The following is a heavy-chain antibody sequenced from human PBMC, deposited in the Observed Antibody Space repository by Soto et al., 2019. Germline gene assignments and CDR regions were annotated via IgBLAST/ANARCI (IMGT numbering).Heavy chain of an antibody. CDR3: AKLRGRAMFDY. D-gene: IGHD2-2*01. V-gene: IGHV3-23*01. Sequence: EVQLLESGGGLIQPGRSLRLSCAASGFSFGVYAMSWVRQAPGQGLEWVATNRGGIGSTYYADAAKGRFTISRDISRSTLDLQMNRLRVEDTARYYCAKLRGRAMFDYWGQGTMVTISS. J-gene: IGHJ4*02. CDR2: NRGGIGST. CDR1: GFSFGVYA.